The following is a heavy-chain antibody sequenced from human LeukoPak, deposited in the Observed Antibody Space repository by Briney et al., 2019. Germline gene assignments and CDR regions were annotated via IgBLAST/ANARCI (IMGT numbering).Heavy chain of an antibody. CDR1: GFTFSGYY. CDR2: ISSSGSTI. D-gene: IGHD3-16*02. Sequence: GGSLRLSCAASGFTFSGYYMSWLRQAPGKGLEGGSYISSSGSTIYYADSVKGRFTISRDNAKNSLYLQMNSLRAEDTAVYYCARDVRGSYPPTKYNWFDPWGQGTLVTVSS. J-gene: IGHJ5*02. CDR3: ARDVRGSYPPTKYNWFDP. V-gene: IGHV3-11*01.